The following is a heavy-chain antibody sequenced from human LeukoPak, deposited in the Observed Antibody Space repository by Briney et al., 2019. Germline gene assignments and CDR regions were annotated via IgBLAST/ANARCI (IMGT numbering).Heavy chain of an antibody. Sequence: GGSLRLSCAASGFTFSSYGMLWVRQAPGKGLEWVAVIWYDGSNKNYADSVKGRFTISRDNSKNTLYLQMNSLRAEDTAVYYCARDRASVYYYGMDVWGQGTTVTVSS. D-gene: IGHD2-2*01. CDR1: GFTFSSYG. J-gene: IGHJ6*02. V-gene: IGHV3-33*01. CDR2: IWYDGSNK. CDR3: ARDRASVYYYGMDV.